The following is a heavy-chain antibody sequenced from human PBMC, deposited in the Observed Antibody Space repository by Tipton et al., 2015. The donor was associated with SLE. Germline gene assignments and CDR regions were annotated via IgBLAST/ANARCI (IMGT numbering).Heavy chain of an antibody. CDR3: ARGGCSGGSCLDY. J-gene: IGHJ4*02. D-gene: IGHD2-15*01. Sequence: TLSLTCTVSGGSISSSSYYWGWIRQPPGKGLGWIGSIYYSGSTYYNPSLKSRVTISVDTSKNQFSLKLSSVTAADTAVYYCARGGCSGGSCLDYWGQGTLVTVSS. CDR2: IYYSGST. V-gene: IGHV4-39*07. CDR1: GGSISSSSYY.